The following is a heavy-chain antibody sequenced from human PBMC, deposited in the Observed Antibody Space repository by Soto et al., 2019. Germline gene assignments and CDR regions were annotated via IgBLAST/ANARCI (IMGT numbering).Heavy chain of an antibody. D-gene: IGHD3-10*01. CDR3: ARRHYYGSD. V-gene: IGHV3-66*04. Sequence: EVKLVESGGGLVQPGWSLRLSCAVSGFTVSSNYMTWVRQAPGKGLECVSIIYSGGSTDYADSVKARFIISRDNSKNTLYLQMNSLRVEDTAVYYCARRHYYGSDWGQGTLVPVSS. J-gene: IGHJ4*02. CDR2: IYSGGST. CDR1: GFTVSSNY.